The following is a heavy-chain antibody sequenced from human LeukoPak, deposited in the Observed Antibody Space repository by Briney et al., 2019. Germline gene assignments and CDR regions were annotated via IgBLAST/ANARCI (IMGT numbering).Heavy chain of an antibody. D-gene: IGHD3-3*01. CDR2: IYYSGST. V-gene: IGHV4-39*01. J-gene: IGHJ4*02. Sequence: SETLSLTCAVYGGSFSGYYWGWIRQPPGKGLEWIGSIYYSGSTYYNPSLKSRVTISVDTSKNQFSLKLSSVTAADTAVYYCARQTYYDFWSGPSHFDYWGQGTLVTVSS. CDR3: ARQTYYDFWSGPSHFDY. CDR1: GGSFSGYY.